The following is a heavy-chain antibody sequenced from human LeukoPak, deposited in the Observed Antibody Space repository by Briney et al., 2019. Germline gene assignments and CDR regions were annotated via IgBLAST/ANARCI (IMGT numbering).Heavy chain of an antibody. J-gene: IGHJ3*02. CDR2: VSYSGTT. V-gene: IGHV4-59*08. D-gene: IGHD3-9*01. Sequence: SETLSLTCTVSGGSISNSYGSWIRQPPGRGLEWIGDVSYSGTTHDNPSLKSRVIMSVDTSKNHFSLQLSSVTAADTAVYFCARLGYYDILTGYQHDAFDIWGLGTAVTVSS. CDR3: ARLGYYDILTGYQHDAFDI. CDR1: GGSISNSY.